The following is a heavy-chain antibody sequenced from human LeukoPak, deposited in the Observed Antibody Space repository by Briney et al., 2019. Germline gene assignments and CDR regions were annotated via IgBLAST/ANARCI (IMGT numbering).Heavy chain of an antibody. CDR2: IYSGGNT. CDR1: GFTVSSNY. V-gene: IGHV3-66*02. J-gene: IGHJ4*02. D-gene: IGHD5-12*01. Sequence: GGSLRLSCAASGFTVSSNYMSWVCQAPGKGLEWVSVIYSGGNTYYADSVKGRFTISRDNSKNTLYLQMNSLRAEDTAVYYCARDEVATTLDYWGQGTLVTVSS. CDR3: ARDEVATTLDY.